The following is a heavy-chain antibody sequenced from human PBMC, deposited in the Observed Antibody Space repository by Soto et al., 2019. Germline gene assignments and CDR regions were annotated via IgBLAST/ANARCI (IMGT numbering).Heavy chain of an antibody. CDR3: AAANDRYSSYYYMDV. CDR2: ISNSGELT. D-gene: IGHD3-9*01. CDR1: GFTFSAYA. J-gene: IGHJ6*03. V-gene: IGHV3-23*01. Sequence: GGSLILSCAASGFTFSAYAVRWVRQAPERGLEWVSSISNSGELTFYAASVRGRFTISRDNSKNTLFLQMNSLRAEDSAVYYCAAANDRYSSYYYMDVWGKGTTVTVSS.